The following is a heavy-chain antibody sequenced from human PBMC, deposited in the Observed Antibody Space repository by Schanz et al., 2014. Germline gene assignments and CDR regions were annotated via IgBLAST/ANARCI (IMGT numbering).Heavy chain of an antibody. CDR1: GGTFSSYT. J-gene: IGHJ6*02. Sequence: QVQVVQSGAEVKKPGSSVKVSCKASGGTFSSYTISWVRQAPGQGLEWMGRIIPILGIANYAQNFQGRVTMTTDTSTSTAYMELRSLRSDDTAVYYCARVQDDILTGSEYYYGMDVWGQGTTVTVSS. V-gene: IGHV1-69*04. D-gene: IGHD3-9*01. CDR3: ARVQDDILTGSEYYYGMDV. CDR2: IIPILGIA.